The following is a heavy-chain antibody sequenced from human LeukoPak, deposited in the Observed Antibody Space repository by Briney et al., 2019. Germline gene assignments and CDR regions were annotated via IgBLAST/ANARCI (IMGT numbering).Heavy chain of an antibody. D-gene: IGHD3-9*01. CDR3: ARDRPRYYDILTGPLGAFDI. CDR2: IYSGGST. V-gene: IGHV3-53*01. Sequence: GGSLRLSCAASGFTVSSNYMSWIRQAPGKGLEWVSVIYSGGSTYYADSVKGRFTISRDNSKNTLYLQMNSLRAEDTAVYYCARDRPRYYDILTGPLGAFDIWGQGTMVTVSS. J-gene: IGHJ3*02. CDR1: GFTVSSNY.